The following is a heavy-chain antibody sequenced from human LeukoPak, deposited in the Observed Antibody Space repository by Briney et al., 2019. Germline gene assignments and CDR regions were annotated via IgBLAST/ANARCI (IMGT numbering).Heavy chain of an antibody. V-gene: IGHV1-18*01. CDR3: ARELHVERDDY. CDR1: GFVFTGYG. CDR2: ISANDGKI. J-gene: IGHJ4*02. D-gene: IGHD1-1*01. Sequence: ASVKVSCKASGFVFTGYGFTWVRQAPGQGLEWMGWISANDGKIHYSERHQGRATMSTDTVTSTVYMELRSLRSDDTAVYYCARELHVERDDYWGQGTLVTVSS.